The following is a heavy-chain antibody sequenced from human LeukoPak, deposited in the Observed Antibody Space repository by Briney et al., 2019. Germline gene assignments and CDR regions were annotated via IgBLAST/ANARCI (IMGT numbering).Heavy chain of an antibody. Sequence: SETLSLTCAVYGGSFSGYYWSWIRQPPGKGLEWIGEINHSGSTNYNPSLKSRVTISVDTSKNQFSLKLSSVTAADTAVYYCARDYGSGSYYSFDYWGQGTLVIVSS. V-gene: IGHV4-34*01. J-gene: IGHJ4*02. D-gene: IGHD3-10*01. CDR1: GGSFSGYY. CDR3: ARDYGSGSYYSFDY. CDR2: INHSGST.